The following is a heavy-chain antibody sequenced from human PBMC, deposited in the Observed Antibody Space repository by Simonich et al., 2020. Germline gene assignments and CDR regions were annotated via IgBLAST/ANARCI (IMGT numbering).Heavy chain of an antibody. D-gene: IGHD6-6*01. CDR2: IYYSGNT. CDR1: GGSISSSSYY. Sequence: QLQLQESGPGLVKPSETLSLTCTVSGGSISSSSYYWGWIRQPPGKGLEWIGSIYYSGNTYYNPSLKSRVTISVDTSKNQFSLKLSSVTAADTAVYYCASTLFTASSSFAFDIWGQGTMVTVSS. J-gene: IGHJ3*02. CDR3: ASTLFTASSSFAFDI. V-gene: IGHV4-39*01.